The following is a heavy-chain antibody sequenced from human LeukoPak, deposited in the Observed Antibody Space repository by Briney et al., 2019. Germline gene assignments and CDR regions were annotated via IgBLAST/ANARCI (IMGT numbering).Heavy chain of an antibody. D-gene: IGHD5-12*01. CDR1: GFTFSSYA. CDR2: ISGSGGST. V-gene: IGHV3-23*01. J-gene: IGHJ4*02. CDR3: AKVQNVEMATIHTPYFFGY. Sequence: PGGSLRLSCAASGFTFSSYAMSWVRQAPGKGLEWVSAISGSGGSTYYADSVKGRFTISRDNSKNTLYLQMNSLRAEDTAVYYCAKVQNVEMATIHTPYFFGYWGQGTLVTVSS.